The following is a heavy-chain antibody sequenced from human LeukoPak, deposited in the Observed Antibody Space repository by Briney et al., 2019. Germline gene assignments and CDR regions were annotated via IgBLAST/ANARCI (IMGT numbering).Heavy chain of an antibody. J-gene: IGHJ4*02. D-gene: IGHD5-12*01. CDR3: SRGKIYSDYGGSDY. Sequence: GGSLRLSCSASGFTFGDYGMSWFRKAPGKGLEWVSFIRSKAYGGTTEYAASVNGRFIISRDDSKSIAYLQMNTLKTEDTAMYYCSRGKIYSDYGGSDYWGQGTLVTVSS. CDR1: GFTFGDYG. CDR2: IRSKAYGGTT. V-gene: IGHV3-49*03.